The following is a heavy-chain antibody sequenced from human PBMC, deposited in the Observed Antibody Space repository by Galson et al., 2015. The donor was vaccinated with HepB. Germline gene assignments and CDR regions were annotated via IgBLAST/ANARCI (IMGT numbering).Heavy chain of an antibody. CDR2: ISYDGSNE. J-gene: IGHJ6*02. V-gene: IGHV3-30*04. CDR3: AREPERYSRHVGHYYGMDV. D-gene: IGHD2-15*01. Sequence: SLRLSCAASGFITSNYAFHWVRQAPGKGLEWVTFISYDGSNEDYVDSVKGRFTISRDNSKNTVYLQINSLRPEDTAVYYCAREPERYSRHVGHYYGMDVWGQGTTVTVSS. CDR1: GFITSNYA.